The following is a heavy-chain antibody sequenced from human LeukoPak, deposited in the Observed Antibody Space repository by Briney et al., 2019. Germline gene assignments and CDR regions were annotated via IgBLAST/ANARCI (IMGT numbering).Heavy chain of an antibody. D-gene: IGHD3-10*01. V-gene: IGHV3-9*01. CDR1: GFTFDDYA. Sequence: GGSLRLSCAASGFTFDDYAMHWVRQAPGKGLEWVSGISWNSGSIGYADSVKGRFTISRDNAKNSLYLQMNSLGAEDTALYYYAKEGITMVRGVEVPYYGMDVWGQGTTVTVSS. CDR3: AKEGITMVRGVEVPYYGMDV. J-gene: IGHJ6*02. CDR2: ISWNSGSI.